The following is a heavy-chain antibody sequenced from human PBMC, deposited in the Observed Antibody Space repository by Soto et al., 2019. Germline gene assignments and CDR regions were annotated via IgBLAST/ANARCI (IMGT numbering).Heavy chain of an antibody. J-gene: IGHJ6*02. CDR1: GFTFSDYG. CDR3: AKDHGFDEFQLLYYSYYGLDV. D-gene: IGHD2-2*02. CDR2: ISYDSTNK. V-gene: IGHV3-30*18. Sequence: LRLSCAASGFTFSDYGMHWVRQAPGKGLEWVAVISYDSTNKYYGDSVKGRFTISRDNSKNTLYLQMNSLRAEDRAVYYCAKDHGFDEFQLLYYSYYGLDVWGQGTTVTVSS.